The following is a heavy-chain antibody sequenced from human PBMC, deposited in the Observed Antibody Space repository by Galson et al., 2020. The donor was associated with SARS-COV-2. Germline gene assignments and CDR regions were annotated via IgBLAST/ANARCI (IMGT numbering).Heavy chain of an antibody. D-gene: IGHD6-6*01. J-gene: IGHJ6*02. CDR1: GGPLRSARYY. Sequence: SQTLSLPCTVSGGPLRSARYYWSWIRQPPGKGLEWIGYNYYSGSTNYNPPLKSRGTISVDTSKNQFSLKLRAVTAADTAVYYCAGEVPGSDDGLDVWGQGTTVTVSS. V-gene: IGHV4-61*01. CDR3: AGEVPGSDDGLDV. CDR2: NYYSGST.